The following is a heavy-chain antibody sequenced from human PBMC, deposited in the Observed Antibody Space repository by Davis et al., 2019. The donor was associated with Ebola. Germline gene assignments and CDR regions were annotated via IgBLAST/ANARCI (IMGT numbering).Heavy chain of an antibody. CDR3: ARGLGYDFWSGYHYGMDV. D-gene: IGHD3-3*01. Sequence: ASVKVSCKASGYTFTGYYMHWVRQAPGQGLEWMGWINPNSGGTNYAQKFQGWVTMTTDTSTSTAYMELRSLRSDDTAVYYCARGLGYDFWSGYHYGMDVWGQGTTVTVSS. CDR1: GYTFTGYY. V-gene: IGHV1-2*04. J-gene: IGHJ6*02. CDR2: INPNSGGT.